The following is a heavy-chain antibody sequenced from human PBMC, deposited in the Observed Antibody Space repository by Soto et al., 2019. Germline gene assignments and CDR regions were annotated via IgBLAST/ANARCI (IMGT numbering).Heavy chain of an antibody. V-gene: IGHV3-23*01. CDR3: AKDWARCSSGSCYSYYMDV. J-gene: IGHJ6*03. Sequence: EVQLLESGGGLVQPGGSLRLSCAASGFTFSSYAMSWVRQAPGKGLEWVSAISGSGGSTYYADSVKGRFTISRDNSKNTLYLQMNSLRAEDTAVYYCAKDWARCSSGSCYSYYMDVWGKGTTVTVSS. D-gene: IGHD2-15*01. CDR1: GFTFSSYA. CDR2: ISGSGGST.